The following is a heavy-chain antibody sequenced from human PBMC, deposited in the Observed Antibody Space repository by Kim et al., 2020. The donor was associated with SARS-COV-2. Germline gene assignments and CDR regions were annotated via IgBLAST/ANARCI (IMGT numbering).Heavy chain of an antibody. V-gene: IGHV4-39*01. CDR3: ANQHPYGWGSYAPYYFDY. CDR2: IHYSGST. J-gene: IGHJ4*02. D-gene: IGHD3-10*01. CDR1: GGSISSSGSY. Sequence: SETLSLTCTVSGGSISSSGSYWGWIRQPPGKGLEWIGTIHYSGSTYYNPSLKRRFAISVDTSKNEFSLKVNSVTTTDTAVYYCANQHPYGWGSYAPYYFDYWGQGTLVTVSS.